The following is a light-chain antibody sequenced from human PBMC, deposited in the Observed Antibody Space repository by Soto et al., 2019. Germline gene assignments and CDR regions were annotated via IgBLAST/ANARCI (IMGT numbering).Light chain of an antibody. J-gene: IGLJ2*01. CDR2: LTSDGSH. CDR3: QTGGTGIVL. V-gene: IGLV4-69*01. Sequence: QLVLTQSPSASASLGASVKLTCTLSSGHSSYAIAWQQQQPEKGPRYLMKLTSDGSHSKGDGIPDRFSGSSSGAERYLTISSLQSEDEADYYCQTGGTGIVLFGGGTNLTVL. CDR1: SGHSSYA.